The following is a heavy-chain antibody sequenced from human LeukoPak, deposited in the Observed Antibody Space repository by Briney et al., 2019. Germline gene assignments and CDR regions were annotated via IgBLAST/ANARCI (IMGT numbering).Heavy chain of an antibody. Sequence: SVKVSCKASGGTFSSYAISWVRQAPGQGLEWMGRIIPILGIANYAQKFQGRVTITADKSTSTAYMELSSLRSEDTAVYYCASGPEVALYYYYYGMDVWGQGITVTVSS. D-gene: IGHD2-15*01. CDR2: IIPILGIA. J-gene: IGHJ6*02. CDR3: ASGPEVALYYYYYGMDV. CDR1: GGTFSSYA. V-gene: IGHV1-69*04.